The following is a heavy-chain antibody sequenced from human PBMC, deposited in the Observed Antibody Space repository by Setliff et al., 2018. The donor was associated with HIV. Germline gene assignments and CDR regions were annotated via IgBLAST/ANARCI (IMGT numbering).Heavy chain of an antibody. CDR2: INPNSGGT. V-gene: IGHV1-2*02. CDR3: ASGVWGPWGLDY. Sequence: GASVKVSCKASGYTFSAYHMHWARQAPGQGLEWMGWINPNSGGTHYAQKFQGRITMTRDTSISIAYMELSRLRSDDTAVYYCASGVWGPWGLDYWGQGTLVTVSS. J-gene: IGHJ4*02. CDR1: GYTFSAYH. D-gene: IGHD3-16*01.